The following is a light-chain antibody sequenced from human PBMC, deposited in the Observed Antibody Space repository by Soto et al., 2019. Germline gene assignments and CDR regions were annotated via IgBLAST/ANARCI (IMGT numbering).Light chain of an antibody. CDR2: GAS. CDR1: QSVSSSY. CDR3: QQYGSSPFT. Sequence: EIVLTQSPGTLSLSPGERATLSCRASQSVSSSYLAWYQQKPGQAPRLLIYGASSRATGIPDRFSGSGSGTDFTLTISSLEPEDFAVYYCQQYGSSPFTFGGGTKVEIK. V-gene: IGKV3-20*01. J-gene: IGKJ4*01.